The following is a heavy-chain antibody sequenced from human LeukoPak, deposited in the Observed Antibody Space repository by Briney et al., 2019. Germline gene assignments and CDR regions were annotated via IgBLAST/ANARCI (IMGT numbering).Heavy chain of an antibody. J-gene: IGHJ4*02. Sequence: HSGGSLRLSCAASGFTFSSYAMHWVRQAPGKGLEWVTIISYDGSDKSYADSVKGRFTVSRDNSKNTLFLQMDSLGPEDAAVYYCATDRSGNYGASPFVYWGQGTLVTVSS. V-gene: IGHV3-30*04. CDR1: GFTFSSYA. CDR3: ATDRSGNYGASPFVY. CDR2: ISYDGSDK. D-gene: IGHD4/OR15-4a*01.